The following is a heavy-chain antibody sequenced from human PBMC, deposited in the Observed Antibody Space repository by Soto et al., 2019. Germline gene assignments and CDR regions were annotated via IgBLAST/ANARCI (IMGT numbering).Heavy chain of an antibody. CDR1: GFTFSSYG. D-gene: IGHD6-19*01. CDR3: ARDLAVAGTSGDY. J-gene: IGHJ4*02. V-gene: IGHV3-21*01. Sequence: LRLSCAASGFTFSSYGMNWVRQAPGKGLEWVSSISSSSSYIYYADSVKGRFTISRDNAKNSLYLQMNSLRAEDTAVYYCARDLAVAGTSGDYWGQGTLVTVSS. CDR2: ISSSSSYI.